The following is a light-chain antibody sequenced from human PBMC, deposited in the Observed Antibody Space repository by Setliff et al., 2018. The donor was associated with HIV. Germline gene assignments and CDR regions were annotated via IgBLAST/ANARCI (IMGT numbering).Light chain of an antibody. CDR1: SSDVGGYNY. V-gene: IGLV2-14*01. Sequence: QSVLTQPASVSGSPGQSITISRTGTSSDVGGYNYVAWYQQHPGKAPKLMIYEVNNRPSGVSNRFSGSKSDNTASLNISGLQTEDEADYYCSSYRISGTVVFGGGTKVTVL. CDR3: SSYRISGTVV. CDR2: EVN. J-gene: IGLJ2*01.